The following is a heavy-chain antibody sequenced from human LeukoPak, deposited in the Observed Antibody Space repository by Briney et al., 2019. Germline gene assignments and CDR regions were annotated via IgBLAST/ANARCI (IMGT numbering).Heavy chain of an antibody. Sequence: SGGSLRLSCAASGFTFSSYGMHWVRQAPGKGLEWVAFISSDGSNKYYADSVKGRFTISRDNSKNTLFLQMNSLRVGDTAVYYCAKEWRYSGSYYVRPTDYWGQGTLVTVSS. CDR3: AKEWRYSGSYYVRPTDY. V-gene: IGHV3-30*18. CDR1: GFTFSSYG. J-gene: IGHJ4*02. D-gene: IGHD1-26*01. CDR2: ISSDGSNK.